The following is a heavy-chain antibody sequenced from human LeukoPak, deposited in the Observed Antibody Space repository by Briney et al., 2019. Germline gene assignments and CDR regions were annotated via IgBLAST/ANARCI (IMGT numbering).Heavy chain of an antibody. CDR3: AKAFGNSDDYYYYMDV. J-gene: IGHJ6*03. CDR1: GFSFSNFW. D-gene: IGHD4-23*01. CDR2: ISGSAGSA. Sequence: GGSLRLSCAVSGFSFSNFWMSWVRQAPGKGLQWVSTISGSAGSAYYADSVRGRFTISRDNSKNTLSLQMNSLRAEDTAIYYCAKAFGNSDDYYYYMDVWGKGTTVTVSS. V-gene: IGHV3-23*01.